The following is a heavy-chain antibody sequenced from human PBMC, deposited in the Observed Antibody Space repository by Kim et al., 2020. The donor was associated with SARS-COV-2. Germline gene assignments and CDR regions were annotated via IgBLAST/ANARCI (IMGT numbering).Heavy chain of an antibody. Sequence: GGSLRLSCAASGFTFSFYAMHWVRQAPGKGLEWVAVISYDGSNKYYADSVKGRFTISRDNSKNTLYLQMNSLRAEDTAVYYCARDQRSNRRPTKDYWGQGTLVTVSS. CDR3: ARDQRSNRRPTKDY. D-gene: IGHD6-13*01. CDR1: GFTFSFYA. J-gene: IGHJ4*02. CDR2: ISYDGSNK. V-gene: IGHV3-30*04.